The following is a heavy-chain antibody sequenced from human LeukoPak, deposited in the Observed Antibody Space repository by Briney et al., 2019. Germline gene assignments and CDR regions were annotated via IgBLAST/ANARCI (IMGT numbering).Heavy chain of an antibody. CDR3: ARYPAQGDYGDYGADY. D-gene: IGHD4-17*01. J-gene: IGHJ4*02. CDR2: IIPIFGTA. Sequence: GASVKVSCKASGGTFSSYAISWVRQAPGQGLEWMGGIIPIFGTANYAQKFQGRVTITADESTSTAYMELSSLRSEDTAVYYCARYPAQGDYGDYGADYWGQGTLVTVSS. CDR1: GGTFSSYA. V-gene: IGHV1-69*13.